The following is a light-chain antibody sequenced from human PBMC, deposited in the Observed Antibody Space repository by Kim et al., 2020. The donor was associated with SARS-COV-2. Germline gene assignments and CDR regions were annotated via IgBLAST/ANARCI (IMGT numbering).Light chain of an antibody. Sequence: DIQMTQSPSSLSASVGDRVTITCQASQDISNYLNWYQQKPGKAPKLLIYDASNLETGVPSRFSGSGSGTDFTFTISSLQPEDIEAYYCQQYDNHPLTFGGGTKVDIK. CDR3: QQYDNHPLT. J-gene: IGKJ4*01. CDR1: QDISNY. CDR2: DAS. V-gene: IGKV1-33*01.